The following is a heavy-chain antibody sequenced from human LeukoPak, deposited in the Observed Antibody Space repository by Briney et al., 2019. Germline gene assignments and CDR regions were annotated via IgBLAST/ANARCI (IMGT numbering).Heavy chain of an antibody. CDR1: GFKFGEYA. Sequence: GGSLRLSCTGSGFKFGEYAVNWVRQAPGKGLEWVGFMRVKSYGSTTQYAASVKGRFTISRDDSKGIAYLQMDDLKTEDTAVYYCARGRGLVILTFDYWGQGTLVTVSS. V-gene: IGHV3-49*04. CDR3: ARGRGLVILTFDY. D-gene: IGHD6-6*01. CDR2: MRVKSYGSTT. J-gene: IGHJ4*02.